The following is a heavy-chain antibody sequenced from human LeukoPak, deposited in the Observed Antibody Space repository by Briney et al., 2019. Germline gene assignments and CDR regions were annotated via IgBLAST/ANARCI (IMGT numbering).Heavy chain of an antibody. Sequence: ASVKVSCKASGYTFTYYYMHWVRQAPGQGLEWMGWINPSSGGTNYAQKFQGRVTVTRDTSISTAYMDLSRLRSDDTAVYYCARAGVWDYSDSSGYHNAAFDIWGQGTMVTVSS. CDR2: INPSSGGT. J-gene: IGHJ3*02. D-gene: IGHD3-22*01. V-gene: IGHV1-2*02. CDR1: GYTFTYYY. CDR3: ARAGVWDYSDSSGYHNAAFDI.